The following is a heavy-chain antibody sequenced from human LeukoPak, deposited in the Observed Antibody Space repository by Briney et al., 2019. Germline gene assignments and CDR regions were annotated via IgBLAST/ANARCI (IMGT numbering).Heavy chain of an antibody. CDR1: GFTFSSYA. J-gene: IGHJ6*03. D-gene: IGHD3/OR15-3a*01. V-gene: IGHV3-23*01. Sequence: GGSLRLSCAASGFTFSSYAMSWVRQAPGKGLEWVSAISGSGGSTYYADSVKGRFTISRDNSKNTLYLQMNSLRAEDTAVYYCAKDYFMDGLVSRTYYYYYYMDVWGKGTTVTVSS. CDR2: ISGSGGST. CDR3: AKDYFMDGLVSRTYYYYYYMDV.